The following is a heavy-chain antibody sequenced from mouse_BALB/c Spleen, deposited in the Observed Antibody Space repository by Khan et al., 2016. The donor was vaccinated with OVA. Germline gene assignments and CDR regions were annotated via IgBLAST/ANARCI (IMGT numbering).Heavy chain of an antibody. D-gene: IGHD1-1*01. V-gene: IGHV1-80*01. J-gene: IGHJ3*01. CDR1: GYTFSSSW. CDR3: ARYFGSRFAY. Sequence: QVQLKQSGAELVRPGSSVKISCKASGYTFSSSWMNWVKHRPGQGLEWIGQIYPGNDDTDYNGKFKDKASLTADKSSRTAYMQLTSLTSEDSAVYFCARYFGSRFAYWGQGTLVTVS. CDR2: IYPGNDDT.